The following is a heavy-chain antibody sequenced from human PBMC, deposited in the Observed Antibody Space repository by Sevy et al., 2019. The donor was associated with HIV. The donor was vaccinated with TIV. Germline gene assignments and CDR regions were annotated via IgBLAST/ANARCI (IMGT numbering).Heavy chain of an antibody. J-gene: IGHJ4*02. D-gene: IGHD3-3*01. CDR2: LDPEHGER. CDR3: ATGREYYEGNSGYFDY. V-gene: IGHV1-24*01. Sequence: ASVKVSCKLSGYTLTQLSMHWVRQAPGKGLEWLGSLDPEHGERIYAQKFQGRFTMTEETSTDTAYMELSSLRSEDTAIYYCATGREYYEGNSGYFDYWGQGTLVTVSS. CDR1: GYTLTQLS.